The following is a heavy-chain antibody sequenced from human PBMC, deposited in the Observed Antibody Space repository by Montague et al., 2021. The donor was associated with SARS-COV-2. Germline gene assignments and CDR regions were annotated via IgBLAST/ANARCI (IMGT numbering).Heavy chain of an antibody. V-gene: IGHV4-59*08. CDR3: ARGFDY. J-gene: IGHJ4*02. Sequence: SETLSLTCTVSGGSISGYYWSWIWQPPGKGLEWIGYIYYSGSTNYNPSLKSRVTISVDTSKNQFSLKLSSVTAADTAVYYCARGFDYWGQGTLVTVSS. CDR2: IYYSGST. CDR1: GGSISGYY.